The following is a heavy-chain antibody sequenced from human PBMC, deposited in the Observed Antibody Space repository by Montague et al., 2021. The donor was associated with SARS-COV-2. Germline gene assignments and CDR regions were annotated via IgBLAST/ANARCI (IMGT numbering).Heavy chain of an antibody. CDR1: GGSFSGYY. Sequence: SETLSLTCAVYGGSFSGYYWSWIRQPPGKGLEWIGEINHSGSTNYNPSLKSRVTISVDTSKNQFSLKLSSVTAADTDVYYCARSGWEQLVRARYYYYGMDVWGQGTTVTVSS. CDR3: ARSGWEQLVRARYYYYGMDV. V-gene: IGHV4-34*01. J-gene: IGHJ6*02. D-gene: IGHD6-6*01. CDR2: INHSGST.